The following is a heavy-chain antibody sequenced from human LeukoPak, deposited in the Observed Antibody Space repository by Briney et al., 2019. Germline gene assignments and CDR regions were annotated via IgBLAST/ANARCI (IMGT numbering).Heavy chain of an antibody. CDR3: TRISASGTYFEY. J-gene: IGHJ4*02. Sequence: PGGSLRLSCAASGFTFSTYALHWVRQAPGKGLEYVSGISSNGGSTYYANSVKDRFRISRDNSKNMVYLQMGSLRAEDMAVYYCTRISASGTYFEYWGPGTLVTVSS. CDR1: GFTFSTYA. V-gene: IGHV3-64*01. D-gene: IGHD3-10*01. CDR2: ISSNGGST.